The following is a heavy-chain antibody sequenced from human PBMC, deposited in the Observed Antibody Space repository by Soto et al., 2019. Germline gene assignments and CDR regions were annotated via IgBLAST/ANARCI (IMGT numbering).Heavy chain of an antibody. D-gene: IGHD3-22*01. CDR1: GYTFTSYG. CDR2: ISAYNGNT. J-gene: IGHJ3*02. V-gene: IGHV1-18*01. CDR3: ARSGAKCCSGYFDDAFDI. Sequence: QVQLVQSGAEVKKPGASVKVSCKASGYTFTSYGISWVRQAPGQGLEWMGWISAYNGNTNYAQKLQGRVTMTTDTSTSTAYMELRSLRSDDTAVYYCARSGAKCCSGYFDDAFDIWGQGTMVTVSS.